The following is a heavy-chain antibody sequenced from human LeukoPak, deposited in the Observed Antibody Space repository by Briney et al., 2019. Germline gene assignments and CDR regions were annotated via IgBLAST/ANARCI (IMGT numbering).Heavy chain of an antibody. D-gene: IGHD3-10*01. CDR1: GYTFTSYG. J-gene: IGHJ6*03. Sequence: ASVKVSCKASGYTFTSYGISWLRQAPGQGLEWMGWISAYNGNTNYAQKLQGRVTMTTDTSTSTAYMELRSLRSDDTAVYYCARDGVGSGSYSYYYYYCMDVWGKGTTVTVSS. CDR2: ISAYNGNT. CDR3: ARDGVGSGSYSYYYYYCMDV. V-gene: IGHV1-18*01.